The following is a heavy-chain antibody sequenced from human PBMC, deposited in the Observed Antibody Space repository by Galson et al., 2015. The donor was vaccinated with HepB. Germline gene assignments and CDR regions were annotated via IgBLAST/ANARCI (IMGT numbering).Heavy chain of an antibody. CDR3: ASYLEDNWYRGAFDI. J-gene: IGHJ3*02. CDR1: GDSVSSGSVA. Sequence: CAISGDSVSSGSVAWNWIRQSPSRGLEWLGRTYYKSKWFNDYAVSVKSRITINADTSKNQFSLHLNSVTPEDTAIYYCASYLEDNWYRGAFDIWGQGTMATVSS. V-gene: IGHV6-1*01. CDR2: TYYKSKWFN. D-gene: IGHD1-1*01.